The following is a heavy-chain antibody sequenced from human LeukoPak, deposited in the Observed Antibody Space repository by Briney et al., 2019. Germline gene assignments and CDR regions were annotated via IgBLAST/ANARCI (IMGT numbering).Heavy chain of an antibody. J-gene: IGHJ4*02. V-gene: IGHV1-18*01. CDR2: ISAYNGNT. CDR3: ARDSMVRGAPQPYDY. D-gene: IGHD3-10*01. CDR1: GYTFTSYG. Sequence: GSVKVSCKASGYTFTSYGISWVRQAPGQGLEWMGWISAYNGNTNYAQKLQGRVTMTTDTSTSTAYMELRSLRSDDTAVYYCARDSMVRGAPQPYDYWGQGTLVTVSS.